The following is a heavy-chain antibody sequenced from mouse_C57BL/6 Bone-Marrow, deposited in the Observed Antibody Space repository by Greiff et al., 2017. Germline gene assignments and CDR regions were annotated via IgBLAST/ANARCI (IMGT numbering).Heavy chain of an antibody. CDR1: GFTFSSYA. V-gene: IGHV5-4*01. D-gene: IGHD2-4*01. J-gene: IGHJ4*01. CDR3: ARECYDYDADYYAMDY. CDR2: ISDGGSYT. Sequence: EVKLMESGGGLVKPGGSLKLSCAASGFTFSSYAVSWVRQTPEKRLEWVATISDGGSYTYYPDNVKGRFTISRDNAKNNLYLQMSHLKSEDTAMYYCARECYDYDADYYAMDYWGQGTSGTVSS.